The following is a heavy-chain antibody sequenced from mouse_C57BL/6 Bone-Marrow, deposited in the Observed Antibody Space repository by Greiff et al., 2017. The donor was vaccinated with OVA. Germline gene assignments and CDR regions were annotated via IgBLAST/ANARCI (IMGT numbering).Heavy chain of an antibody. CDR2: INPNNGGT. Sequence: VQLQQSGPELVKPGASVKISCKASGYTFTDYYMNWVKQSHGKSLEWIGDINPNNGGTSYNQKFKGKATLTVDKSSSTAYMELRSLTSEDSAVYYCARLRSFDYWGQGTTLTVSS. CDR3: ARLRSFDY. V-gene: IGHV1-26*01. J-gene: IGHJ2*01. CDR1: GYTFTDYY. D-gene: IGHD1-1*01.